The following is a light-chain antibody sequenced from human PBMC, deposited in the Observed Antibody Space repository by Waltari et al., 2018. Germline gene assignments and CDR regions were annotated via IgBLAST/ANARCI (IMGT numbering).Light chain of an antibody. CDR2: RNN. CDR1: SSNIGSNY. J-gene: IGLJ3*02. CDR3: AAWDDSLSGWV. Sequence: QSVLTQPPSASGTHGQRVTIPCSGSSSNIGSNYVYWYQQRPGTAPKLPIYRNNQRPSGVPDRFSGSKSGTSASLAISGLRSEDEADYYCAAWDDSLSGWVFGGGTKLTVL. V-gene: IGLV1-47*01.